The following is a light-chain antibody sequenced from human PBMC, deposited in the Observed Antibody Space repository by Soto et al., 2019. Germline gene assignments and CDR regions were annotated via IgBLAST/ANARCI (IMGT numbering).Light chain of an antibody. CDR2: EVS. CDR3: TSYTSSNTVL. V-gene: IGLV2-14*01. Sequence: QSALTQPASVSGSPGQSITISCTGTSSDVGGYNYVSWYQHHPGNAPKLIIYEVSNRPSGVSNHFSGSKSGNTASLTISGLQAEDEADYYCTSYTSSNTVLFGGGTKLTV. J-gene: IGLJ2*01. CDR1: SSDVGGYNY.